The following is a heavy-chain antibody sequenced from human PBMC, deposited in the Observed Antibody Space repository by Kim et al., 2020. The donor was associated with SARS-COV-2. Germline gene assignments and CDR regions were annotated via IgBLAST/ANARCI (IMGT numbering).Heavy chain of an antibody. V-gene: IGHV3-30*18. D-gene: IGHD3-10*01. CDR2: ISYDGSNK. J-gene: IGHJ6*02. CDR3: AKASPYGSGSYYGISYYYSYGMDV. Sequence: GGSLRLSCAASGFTFSSYGMHWVRQAPGKGLEWVAVISYDGSNKYYADSVKGRFAISRDNSKNTLYLQMNSLRAEDTAVYYCAKASPYGSGSYYGISYYYSYGMDVWGQGTTVTVSS. CDR1: GFTFSSYG.